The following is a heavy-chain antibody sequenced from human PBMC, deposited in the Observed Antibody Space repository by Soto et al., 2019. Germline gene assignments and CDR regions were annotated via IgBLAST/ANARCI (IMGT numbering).Heavy chain of an antibody. V-gene: IGHV4-31*03. CDR3: ARGHNGFNKAFDI. D-gene: IGHD5-12*01. CDR2: VYSSGRT. J-gene: IGHJ3*02. CDR1: GGSITSGGYY. Sequence: QLQLQESGPGLVRPSQTLSLTCSVSGGSITSGGYYWGWIRQLPEKGLDWVAYVYSSGRTYYNPSLQSRLSISLDTSKNQFSLILGSVTAADTAVYYCARGHNGFNKAFDIWGQGAMVTVSS.